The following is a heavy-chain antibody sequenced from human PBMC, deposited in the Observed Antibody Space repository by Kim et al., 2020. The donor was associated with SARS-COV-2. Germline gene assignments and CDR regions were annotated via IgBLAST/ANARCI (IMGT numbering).Heavy chain of an antibody. V-gene: IGHV3-23*01. Sequence: GGSLRLSCAASGFTFSSYAMSWVRQAPGKGLEWVSAISGSGGSTYYADSVKGRFTISRDNSKNTLYLQMNSLRAEDTAVYYCAKLPPKAGPAAPLADFDYWGQGTLVTVSS. CDR1: GFTFSSYA. CDR2: ISGSGGST. J-gene: IGHJ4*02. D-gene: IGHD2-2*01. CDR3: AKLPPKAGPAAPLADFDY.